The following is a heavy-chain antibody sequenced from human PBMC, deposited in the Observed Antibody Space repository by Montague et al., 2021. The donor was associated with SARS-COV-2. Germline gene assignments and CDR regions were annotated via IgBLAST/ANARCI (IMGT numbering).Heavy chain of an antibody. CDR3: ARGDVEMATIKSGGPFYHFDY. CDR1: GGSISSYY. Sequence: SETLSLTCTVFGGSISSYYWSWIRQPPGKGLEWIGYIYYSGSTNYNPSLKSPVTISVDTSKNQFSLKLSSVTAADTAVYYCARGDVEMATIKSGGPFYHFDYWGQGTLVTVSS. CDR2: IYYSGST. J-gene: IGHJ4*02. V-gene: IGHV4-59*13. D-gene: IGHD5-24*01.